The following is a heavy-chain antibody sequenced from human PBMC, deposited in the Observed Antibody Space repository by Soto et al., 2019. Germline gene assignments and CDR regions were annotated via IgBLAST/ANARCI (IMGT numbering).Heavy chain of an antibody. J-gene: IGHJ4*02. D-gene: IGHD4-17*01. Sequence: SETLSLTCSVSGGSISSGGYHWNWIRQHPGKGLEWIGYIYYSGNTNYNPSLKSRVSISADTSKNQFSLKLSSVTAADTAVYYCARGMTTVTTFDYWGQGTLVTVSS. V-gene: IGHV4-61*08. CDR3: ARGMTTVTTFDY. CDR2: IYYSGNT. CDR1: GGSISSGGYH.